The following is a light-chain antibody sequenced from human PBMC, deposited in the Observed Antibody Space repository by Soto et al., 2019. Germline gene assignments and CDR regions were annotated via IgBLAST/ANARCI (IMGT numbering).Light chain of an antibody. CDR1: DSNIGSNS. V-gene: IGLV1-47*01. J-gene: IGLJ2*01. CDR3: VTWDDGLSGVL. CDR2: KSD. Sequence: QPVLTQPPSASGTPGQRVSITCSGSDSNIGSNSVHWYQQVPGMAPKLLVYKSDQRPSGVPDRFSGSKSVTSASLAISGLRAEDEAEYYCVTWDDGLSGVLFGGGTKLTVL.